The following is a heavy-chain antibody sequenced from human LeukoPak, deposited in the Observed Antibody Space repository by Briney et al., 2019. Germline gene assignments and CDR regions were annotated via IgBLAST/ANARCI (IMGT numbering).Heavy chain of an antibody. CDR3: AKATLRFLEALLDY. CDR1: GFTFDDYA. CDR2: ISGDGCST. J-gene: IGHJ4*02. Sequence: PGGSETLFCAASGFTFDDYAKHWVRQAPGKGLEWVSLISGDGCSTYYADSVKGRFTISRDNSKITPYLQMNSLRTEDTAFYYCAKATLRFLEALLDYWGQGTLFTVSS. V-gene: IGHV3-43*02. D-gene: IGHD3-3*01.